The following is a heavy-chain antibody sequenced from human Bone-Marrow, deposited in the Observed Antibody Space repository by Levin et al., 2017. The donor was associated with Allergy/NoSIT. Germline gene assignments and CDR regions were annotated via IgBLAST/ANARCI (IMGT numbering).Heavy chain of an antibody. D-gene: IGHD1-26*01. CDR3: ARAVGSLDPFDI. V-gene: IGHV3-23*01. CDR2: VSGSGDTT. Sequence: PGGSLRLSCAASGFTFSNYAMGWVRQAPGKGLDWVSSVSGSGDTTYYADSVRGRFSIFRDNSKSTLSLQMSSLRAEDTAIYFCARAVGSLDPFDIWGQGTMVTVSS. CDR1: GFTFSNYA. J-gene: IGHJ3*02.